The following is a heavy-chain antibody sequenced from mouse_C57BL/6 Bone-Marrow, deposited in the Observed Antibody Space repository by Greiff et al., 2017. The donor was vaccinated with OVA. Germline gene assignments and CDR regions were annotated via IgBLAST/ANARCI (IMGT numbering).Heavy chain of an antibody. D-gene: IGHD2-1*01. Sequence: EVKLVESGGGLVQPKGSLKLSCAASGFSFNTYAMNWVRQAPGKGLEWVARIRSKSNNYATYYADSVKDRFTISRDDSESMLYLQMNNLKTEDTAMYYCVPPFYYGNYWGQGTLVTVSA. CDR3: VPPFYYGNY. CDR2: IRSKSNNYAT. CDR1: GFSFNTYA. V-gene: IGHV10-1*01. J-gene: IGHJ3*01.